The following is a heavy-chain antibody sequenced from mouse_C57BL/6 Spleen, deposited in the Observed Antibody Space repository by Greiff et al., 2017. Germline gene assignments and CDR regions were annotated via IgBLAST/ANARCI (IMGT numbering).Heavy chain of an antibody. CDR2: INPNNGGT. V-gene: IGHV1-26*01. CDR1: GYTFTDYY. J-gene: IGHJ2*01. Sequence: VQLQQSGPELVKPGASVKISCKASGYTFTDYYMNWVKQSHGKSLEWIGDINPNNGGTSYNQKFKGKATLTVDKSSSTAYMELRSLTSEDSAVYYCAIDGGSSFYYVDYWGQGTTLTVSS. CDR3: AIDGGSSFYYVDY. D-gene: IGHD1-1*01.